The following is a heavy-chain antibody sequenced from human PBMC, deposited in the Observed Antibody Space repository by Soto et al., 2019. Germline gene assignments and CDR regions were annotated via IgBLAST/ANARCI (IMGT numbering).Heavy chain of an antibody. J-gene: IGHJ5*02. CDR3: ARSPEMTTSNWFDP. D-gene: IGHD4-17*01. CDR1: GYSFTSYW. CDR2: IYPGDSDT. V-gene: IGHV5-51*01. Sequence: GESMKISCNGSGYSFTSYWIGWVRQMPGKGLEWMGIIYPGDSDTRYSPSFQGQVTISADKSISTAYLQWSSLKASDTAMYYCARSPEMTTSNWFDPWGQGTLVSVSS.